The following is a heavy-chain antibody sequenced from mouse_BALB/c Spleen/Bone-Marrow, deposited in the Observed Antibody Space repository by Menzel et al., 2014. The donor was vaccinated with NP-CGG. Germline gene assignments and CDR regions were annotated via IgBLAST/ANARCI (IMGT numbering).Heavy chain of an antibody. CDR1: GFSLTSYG. V-gene: IGHV2-9*02. CDR3: ARKDYGSRGGYFDV. Sequence: VKLVESGPGLVAPSQSLSITCTVSGFSLTSYGVHWVRQPPGKGLEWLGLILAGGSTNYNSALMSRLSISKDNSKSQVILKMNSLQTDDTAMYYCARKDYGSRGGYFDVWGAGTTVTVSS. CDR2: ILAGGST. J-gene: IGHJ1*01. D-gene: IGHD1-1*01.